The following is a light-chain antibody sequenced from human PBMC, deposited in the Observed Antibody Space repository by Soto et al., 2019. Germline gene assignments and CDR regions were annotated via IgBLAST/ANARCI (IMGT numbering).Light chain of an antibody. J-gene: IGKJ1*01. CDR1: QSVTSNY. V-gene: IGKV3-20*01. Sequence: IVLTQSPGTLSLSPGERAPLSCRASQSVTSNYLAWYQQKNGQAPRILIFAASSRDTGIPDKFSGSRSGTDFTLPLSRLERDDFQVYYCQHYGSPSWTFGQGTKVDIK. CDR2: AAS. CDR3: QHYGSPSWT.